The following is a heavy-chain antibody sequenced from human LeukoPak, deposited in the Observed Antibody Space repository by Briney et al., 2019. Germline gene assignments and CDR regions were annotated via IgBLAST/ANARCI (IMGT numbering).Heavy chain of an antibody. J-gene: IGHJ4*02. CDR3: AKDLITIVRGVIISGDY. V-gene: IGHV3-23*01. Sequence: GRSLRLSCAASGFTFSNYAMSWVRQAPGKGLDWVSAISGSGGNTYYADSVKGRFTISRDNSKNTLYLQMNGLRAEDTAVYYCAKDLITIVRGVIISGDYWGQGTLVTVSS. D-gene: IGHD3-10*01. CDR2: ISGSGGNT. CDR1: GFTFSNYA.